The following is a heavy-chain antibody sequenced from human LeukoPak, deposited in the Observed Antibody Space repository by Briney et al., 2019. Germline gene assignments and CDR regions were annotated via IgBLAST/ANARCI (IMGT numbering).Heavy chain of an antibody. CDR2: ISGSGVGT. D-gene: IGHD4-17*01. V-gene: IGHV3-23*01. CDR3: ARVVDHDYGDYYLDY. CDR1: GFTFSSYG. Sequence: GGTLRLSCAASGFTFSSYGMSWVRQAPGKGLEWVSAISGSGVGTYYADSVKGRFTISRDNSKNTLYLQMNSLRAEDTAVYYCARVVDHDYGDYYLDYWGQGALVTVSS. J-gene: IGHJ4*02.